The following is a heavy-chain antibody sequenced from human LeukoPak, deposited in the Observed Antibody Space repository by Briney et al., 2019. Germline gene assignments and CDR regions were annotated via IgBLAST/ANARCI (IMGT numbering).Heavy chain of an antibody. D-gene: IGHD5/OR15-5a*01. CDR1: GGSLSIGRYY. Sequence: SETLSLTCTVSGGSLSIGRYYWSWIRQTAGKGLQWIGRIYISGSTNYSPSLKSRVTISLDTSNNQFSLNLSSVTAADTAVYYCARDVLSHSYYYMDVWGKGTTITVSS. J-gene: IGHJ6*03. CDR3: ARDVLSHSYYYMDV. V-gene: IGHV4-61*02. CDR2: IYISGST.